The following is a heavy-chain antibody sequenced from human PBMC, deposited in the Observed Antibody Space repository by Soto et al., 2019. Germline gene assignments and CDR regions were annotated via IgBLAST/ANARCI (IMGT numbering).Heavy chain of an antibody. CDR2: ISSSGSTI. Sequence: PGGSLRLSCAASGFTFSSYEMNWVRQAPGKGLECVSYISSSGSTIYYADSVKGRFTISRDNAKNSLYLQMNSLRAEDTAVYYCARDSVRYSSSWYGMDVWGQGTTVTVSS. D-gene: IGHD6-13*01. CDR1: GFTFSSYE. CDR3: ARDSVRYSSSWYGMDV. J-gene: IGHJ6*02. V-gene: IGHV3-48*03.